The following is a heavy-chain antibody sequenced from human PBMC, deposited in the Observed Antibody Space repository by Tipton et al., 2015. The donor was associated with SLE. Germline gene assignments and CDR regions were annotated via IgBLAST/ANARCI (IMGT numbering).Heavy chain of an antibody. CDR3: ARGIPVSIAYGMDV. CDR1: GGSLNNHY. CDR2: IHYSGRT. Sequence: TLSLTCTVSGGSLNNHYWNWIRQPPGKGLEWIGRIHYSGRTNYNPSLSSRVTISIDTSSNQFFLKLTSVTAADTAVYYCARGIPVSIAYGMDVWGQGTTVTVSS. D-gene: IGHD2-2*02. V-gene: IGHV4-59*11. J-gene: IGHJ6*02.